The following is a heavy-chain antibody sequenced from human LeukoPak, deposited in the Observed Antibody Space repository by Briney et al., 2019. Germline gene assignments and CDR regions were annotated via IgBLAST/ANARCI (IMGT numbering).Heavy chain of an antibody. CDR3: ARDRYDGSGFDY. Sequence: GGSLRLSCAASGFTFSSYSMNWVRQAPGKGLEWVSSISSSSGYIYYADSVKGRFTISRDNAKNSLYLQMNSLRAEDTAVYYCARDRYDGSGFDYWGQGTLVTVSS. J-gene: IGHJ4*02. CDR1: GFTFSSYS. CDR2: ISSSSGYI. D-gene: IGHD3-10*01. V-gene: IGHV3-21*01.